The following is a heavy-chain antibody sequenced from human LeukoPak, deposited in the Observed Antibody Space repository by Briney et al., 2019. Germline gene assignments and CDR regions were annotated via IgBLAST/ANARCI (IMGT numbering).Heavy chain of an antibody. CDR2: INTDGSST. CDR1: GFTFSSYW. V-gene: IGHV3-74*01. J-gene: IGHJ4*02. D-gene: IGHD2-2*02. Sequence: GGSLRLSCAASGFTFSSYWMSWVRQAPGKGLVWVSRINTDGSSTDYTDSVKGRFTISRDSAKNTLFLQMNSLRAEDTAVYYCARANLLVVPAAIGYWGQGTLVTVSS. CDR3: ARANLLVVPAAIGY.